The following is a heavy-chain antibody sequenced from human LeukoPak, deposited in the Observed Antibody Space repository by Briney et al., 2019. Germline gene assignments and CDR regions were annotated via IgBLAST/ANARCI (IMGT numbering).Heavy chain of an antibody. CDR2: ISSGYST. CDR1: GFTSSTYA. CDR3: AKDFSQEGSHSVDY. Sequence: GGSLRLSCAASGFTSSTYAMTWVRQAPGAGLEWVSAISSGYSTYYADSVRGRFIISRDNSKDTLYLQMNSLRAEDTAVYYCAKDFSQEGSHSVDYWGQGTLVTVSS. D-gene: IGHD1-26*01. V-gene: IGHV3-23*01. J-gene: IGHJ4*02.